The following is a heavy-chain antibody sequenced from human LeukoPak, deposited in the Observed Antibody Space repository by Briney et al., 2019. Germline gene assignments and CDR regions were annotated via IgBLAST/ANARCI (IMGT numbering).Heavy chain of an antibody. CDR1: GDSISSYY. CDR3: ARGVYIAAAQYAY. D-gene: IGHD6-13*01. CDR2: IYYSGTT. J-gene: IGHJ4*02. V-gene: IGHV4-59*01. Sequence: SETLSLTCTVPGDSISSYYWSWIRQPPGKGLEWIGYIYYSGTTNYNPSLKSRVTISVDTSKNQFSLKLSSVTAADTAVYYCARGVYIAAAQYAYWGQGTLVTVSS.